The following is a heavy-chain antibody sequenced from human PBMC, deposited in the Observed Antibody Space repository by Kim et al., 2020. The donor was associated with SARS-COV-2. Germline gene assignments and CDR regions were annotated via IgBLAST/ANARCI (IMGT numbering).Heavy chain of an antibody. CDR1: GFTFSSYA. D-gene: IGHD6-19*01. Sequence: GGSLRLSCAASGFTFSSYAMHWVRQAPGKGLEWVAVISYDGSNKYYADSVKGRFTISRDNSKNTLYLQMNSLRAEDTAVYYCARVACGDSSGCLYGMDVWGQGTTVTVSS. J-gene: IGHJ6*02. CDR2: ISYDGSNK. CDR3: ARVACGDSSGCLYGMDV. V-gene: IGHV3-30-3*01.